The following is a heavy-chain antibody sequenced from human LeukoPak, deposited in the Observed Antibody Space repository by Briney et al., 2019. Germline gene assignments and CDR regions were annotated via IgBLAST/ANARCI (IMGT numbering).Heavy chain of an antibody. CDR1: GFTFSSYA. CDR2: ISYDGSNK. V-gene: IGHV3-30*01. J-gene: IGHJ3*02. Sequence: GGSLRLSCAASGFTFSSYAMHWVRQAQGKGLEWVAVISYDGSNKYYADSVKGRFTISRDNSKNTLYLQMNSLRAEDTAVYYCARVMSWNLIDAFDIWGQGTMVTVSS. CDR3: ARVMSWNLIDAFDI. D-gene: IGHD1-7*01.